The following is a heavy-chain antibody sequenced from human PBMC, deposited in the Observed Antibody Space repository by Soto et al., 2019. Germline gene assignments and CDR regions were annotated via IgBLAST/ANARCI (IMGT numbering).Heavy chain of an antibody. CDR2: INPNSGGT. CDR3: ARDLGPYCSGGSCYLADP. D-gene: IGHD2-15*01. J-gene: IGHJ5*02. Sequence: ASVKVSCKASGYTFTGYYMHWVRQAPGQGLEWMGWINPNSGGTNYAQKFQGWVTMTRDTSISTAYMELSRLRSDDTAVYYCARDLGPYCSGGSCYLADPWGQGTLVTVSS. CDR1: GYTFTGYY. V-gene: IGHV1-2*04.